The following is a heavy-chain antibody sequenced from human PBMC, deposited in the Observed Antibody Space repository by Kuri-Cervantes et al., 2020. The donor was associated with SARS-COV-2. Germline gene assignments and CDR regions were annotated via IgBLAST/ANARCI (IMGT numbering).Heavy chain of an antibody. D-gene: IGHD4-17*01. CDR3: ARLHDYGDYQFDP. Sequence: GGSLRLSCKGSGYSFTSYWIGWVRQMPGKGLEWMGIIYPGDSDTRYSPSFQGQVTISADKSISTAYLQWSSLKASDTAMYYCARLHDYGDYQFDPWGQGTLVTRYS. J-gene: IGHJ5*02. V-gene: IGHV5-51*01. CDR2: IYPGDSDT. CDR1: GYSFTSYW.